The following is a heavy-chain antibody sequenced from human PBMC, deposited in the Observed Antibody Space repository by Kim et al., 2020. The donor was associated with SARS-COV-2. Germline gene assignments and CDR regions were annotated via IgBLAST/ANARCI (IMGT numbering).Heavy chain of an antibody. D-gene: IGHD3-3*01. Sequence: ASVKVSCKVSGYTLTELSMHWVRQAPGKGLEWMGGFDPEDGETIYAQKFQGRVTMTGDTSTDTAYMELSSLRSEDTAVYYCATVDTIFGVVTPDAFDIWGQGTMVTVSS. CDR2: FDPEDGET. V-gene: IGHV1-24*01. CDR3: ATVDTIFGVVTPDAFDI. J-gene: IGHJ3*02. CDR1: GYTLTELS.